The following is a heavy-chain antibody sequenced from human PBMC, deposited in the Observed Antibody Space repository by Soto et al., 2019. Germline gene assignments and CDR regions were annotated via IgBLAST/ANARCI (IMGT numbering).Heavy chain of an antibody. V-gene: IGHV1-3*01. Sequence: QVQLVQSGAEVKKPGASVKVSCNASGYTFTSYAMHWVRQAPGHRLEWMGWINAGNGNTKYSQKFQGRVTITRDTSASTADMELSILRSEDTAVYYCANSPTLTNWFAPWGQGTLVTVSS. CDR3: ANSPTLTNWFAP. J-gene: IGHJ5*02. CDR2: INAGNGNT. D-gene: IGHD3-10*01. CDR1: GYTFTSYA.